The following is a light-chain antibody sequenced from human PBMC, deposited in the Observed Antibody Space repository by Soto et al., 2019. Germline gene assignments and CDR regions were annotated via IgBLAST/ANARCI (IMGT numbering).Light chain of an antibody. Sequence: QSVLTQPASVSGSPGQSITISCTGTSSDVGGYNYVSWYQQHPGKVPKLMIFEVSNRPSGVSNRFSGSKSGITASLTISGLQAEDEADYYCSSYTTSRTLVFRPGTKVTVL. CDR1: SSDVGGYNY. V-gene: IGLV2-14*01. CDR3: SSYTTSRTLV. CDR2: EVS. J-gene: IGLJ1*01.